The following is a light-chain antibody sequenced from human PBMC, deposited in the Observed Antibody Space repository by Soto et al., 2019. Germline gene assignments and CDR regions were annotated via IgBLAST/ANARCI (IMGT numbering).Light chain of an antibody. V-gene: IGLV2-14*01. CDR3: SSYTSSSAL. J-gene: IGLJ2*01. CDR2: EVS. CDR1: SSDVGGYNY. Sequence: QSALTQPASVSGSPGQSITISCTGTSSDVGGYNYVSWYQQHPGKAPKLMIYEVSNRPSGVSNRFSGSKSANTASLTISGLQAEDEADYYCSSYTSSSALFGGGTKVTV.